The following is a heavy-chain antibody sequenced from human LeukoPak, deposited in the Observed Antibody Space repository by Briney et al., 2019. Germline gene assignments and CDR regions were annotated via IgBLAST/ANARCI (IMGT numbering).Heavy chain of an antibody. CDR2: INPSGGST. CDR1: GYTFTSYY. D-gene: IGHD5-12*01. CDR3: ARTPIYSGYAFSLRDWYFDL. V-gene: IGHV1-46*01. J-gene: IGHJ2*01. Sequence: GASVKVSCKASGYTFTSYYMHWVRQAPGQGLEWMGIINPSGGSTSYAQKFQGRVTMTRNTSISTAYMELSSLRSEDTAVYYCARTPIYSGYAFSLRDWYFDLWGRGTLVTVSS.